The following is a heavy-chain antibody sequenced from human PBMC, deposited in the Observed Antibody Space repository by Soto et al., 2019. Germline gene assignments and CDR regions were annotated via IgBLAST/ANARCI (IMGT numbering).Heavy chain of an antibody. D-gene: IGHD6-13*01. V-gene: IGHV4-59*01. Sequence: SETLSLTCTVSGGSISSYYWSWIRQPPGKGLEWIGYIYYSGSTNYNPSLKSRVTISVDTSKNQFSLKLSSVTAADTAVYYCARCSSSWTGGYYYYYGTDVWGQGTTVTVSS. J-gene: IGHJ6*02. CDR1: GGSISSYY. CDR3: ARCSSSWTGGYYYYYGTDV. CDR2: IYYSGST.